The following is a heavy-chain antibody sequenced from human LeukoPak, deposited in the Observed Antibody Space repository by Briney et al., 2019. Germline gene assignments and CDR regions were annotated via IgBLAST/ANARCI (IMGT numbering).Heavy chain of an antibody. D-gene: IGHD6-13*01. V-gene: IGHV4-4*07. J-gene: IGHJ6*03. Sequence: SETLSLTCTVSGGSISSYYWSWIRQPAGKGLEWIGRIYTSGSTSYNPSLKSRVTMSVGTSKNQFSLKLNSVTAADTAVYYCARSAAAGTVGYYYYYMDVWGKGTTVTVSS. CDR2: IYTSGST. CDR3: ARSAAAGTVGYYYYYMDV. CDR1: GGSISSYY.